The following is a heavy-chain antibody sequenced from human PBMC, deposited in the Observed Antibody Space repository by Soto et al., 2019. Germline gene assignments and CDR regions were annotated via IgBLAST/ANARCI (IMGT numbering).Heavy chain of an antibody. CDR1: GGTFSSYA. Sequence: QVQLVQSGAEVKKPGSSVKVSCKASGGTFSSYAISWVRQAPGQGLEWMGGIIPRFGTANYAQKFQGRVTITADEATSTAYMELSSLRYEDTAVYYCARVGYDSSGYYTDFDYWGQGTLVTVSS. D-gene: IGHD3-22*01. CDR3: ARVGYDSSGYYTDFDY. V-gene: IGHV1-69*12. CDR2: IIPRFGTA. J-gene: IGHJ4*02.